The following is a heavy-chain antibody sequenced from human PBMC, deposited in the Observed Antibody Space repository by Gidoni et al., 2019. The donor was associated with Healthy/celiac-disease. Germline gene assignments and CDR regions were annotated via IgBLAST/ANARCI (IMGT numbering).Heavy chain of an antibody. CDR1: GYNCTGYD. CDR3: ASGSSGWYGSEYFQH. CDR2: INPNSGGT. Sequence: QVQLVQSGAEGKKPGAAVKVSCTASGYNCTGYDLHWVRQAPGQGLEWMGWINPNSGGTNYAQKFQGRVTMTRDTSISTAYMELSRLRSDDTAVYYCASGSSGWYGSEYFQHWGQGTLVTVSS. J-gene: IGHJ1*01. V-gene: IGHV1-2*02. D-gene: IGHD6-19*01.